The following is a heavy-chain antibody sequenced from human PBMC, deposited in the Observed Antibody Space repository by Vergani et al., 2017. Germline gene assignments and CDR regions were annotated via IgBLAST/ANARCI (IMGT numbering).Heavy chain of an antibody. J-gene: IGHJ5*02. CDR2: IYYSGST. D-gene: IGHD6-19*01. CDR3: ARGKNSLIAVAGGFDP. CDR1: GGSISSSSYY. V-gene: IGHV4-39*01. Sequence: QLQLQESGPGLVKPSETLSLTCTVSGGSISSSSYYWGWIRQPPGKGLEWIGSIYYSGSTYYNPSLKSRVTISVDTSKNQFSLKLSSVTAADTAVYYCARGKNSLIAVAGGFDPWGQGTLVTVSS.